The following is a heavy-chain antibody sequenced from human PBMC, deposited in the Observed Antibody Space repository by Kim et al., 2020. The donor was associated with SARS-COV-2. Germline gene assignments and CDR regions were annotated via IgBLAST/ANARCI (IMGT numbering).Heavy chain of an antibody. J-gene: IGHJ6*02. V-gene: IGHV4-34*01. CDR1: GGSFSGYY. CDR3: AHSSGWFPGGMDV. CDR2: INHSGST. D-gene: IGHD6-19*01. Sequence: GSLSLTCAVYGGSFSGYYWSWLRQPPGKGLEWIGEINHSGSTNYNPSLKSRVTISVDTSKNQFSLKLSSVTAADTAVYYCAHSSGWFPGGMDVWGQGTTVTVSS.